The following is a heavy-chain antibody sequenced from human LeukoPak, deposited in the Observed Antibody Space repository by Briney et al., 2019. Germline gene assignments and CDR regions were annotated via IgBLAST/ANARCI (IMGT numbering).Heavy chain of an antibody. Sequence: PPGGSLRLSCAASGFTFNNYAMSWVRQAPGTGLEWVSAISKSGDRTYYADSVKGRFTISRDNSRNTVYLQINSLRDEDTATYYCVKEEATHSFADSWGQGTLVTVSS. CDR2: ISKSGDRT. CDR3: VKEEATHSFADS. J-gene: IGHJ4*02. D-gene: IGHD5-18*01. CDR1: GFTFNNYA. V-gene: IGHV3-23*01.